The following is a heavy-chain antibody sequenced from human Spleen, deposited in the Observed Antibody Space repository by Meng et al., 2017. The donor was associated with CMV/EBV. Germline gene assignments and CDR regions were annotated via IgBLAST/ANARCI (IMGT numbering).Heavy chain of an antibody. V-gene: IGHV4-39*07. CDR3: ASRSRLWFGENWFDP. D-gene: IGHD3-10*01. CDR2: IYCSGST. CDR1: VSISSNSSY. J-gene: IGHJ5*02. Sequence: VSISSNSSYWAWIRQPPGKGLEWIGSIYCSGSTYYNPSLKGRVTISVDTSKNQFSLKLSSVTAADTAVYYCASRSRLWFGENWFDPWGQGTLVTVSS.